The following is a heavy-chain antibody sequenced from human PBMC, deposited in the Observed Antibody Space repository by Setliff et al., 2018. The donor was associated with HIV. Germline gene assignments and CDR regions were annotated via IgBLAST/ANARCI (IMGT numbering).Heavy chain of an antibody. CDR1: GGSISPYY. D-gene: IGHD5-18*01. CDR3: ARGYSSSYYFDY. Sequence: SETLSLTCTVSGGSISPYYWSWIRQPPGKGLEWIAWISDSGTTNYNPSLKSRVTLSVDTSKNQFSLKLSSVTAADTAVYYCARGYSSSYYFDYWGQGTLVTVSS. J-gene: IGHJ4*02. CDR2: ISDSGTT. V-gene: IGHV4-59*12.